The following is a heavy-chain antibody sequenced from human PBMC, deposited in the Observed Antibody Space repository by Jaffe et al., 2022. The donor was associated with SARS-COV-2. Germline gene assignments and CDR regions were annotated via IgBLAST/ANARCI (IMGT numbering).Heavy chain of an antibody. CDR3: ARDLLGRGYYYGMDV. V-gene: IGHV3-13*01. D-gene: IGHD2-15*01. CDR1: GFTFSSYD. Sequence: EVQLVESGGGLVQPGGSLRLSCAASGFTFSSYDMHWVRQATGKGLEWVSAIGTAGDTYYPGSVKGRFTISRENAKNSLYLQMNSLRAGDTAVYYCARDLLGRGYYYGMDVWGQGTTVTVSS. J-gene: IGHJ6*02. CDR2: IGTAGDT.